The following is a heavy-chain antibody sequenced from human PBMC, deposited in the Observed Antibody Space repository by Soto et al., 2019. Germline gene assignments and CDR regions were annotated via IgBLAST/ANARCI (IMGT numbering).Heavy chain of an antibody. J-gene: IGHJ6*01. D-gene: IGHD6-19*01. V-gene: IGHV3-30*18. Sequence: QVQLVESGGGVVQPGRSLRLSCAASGFTFSSYGMHWVRQAPGKGLEWVAVISYDGSNKYYADSVKGRFTISRDNSKNTLYLQMNSLRAEDTAVYYCAKVQWLVPFEGPNLYGMDVW. CDR2: ISYDGSNK. CDR3: AKVQWLVPFEGPNLYGMDV. CDR1: GFTFSSYG.